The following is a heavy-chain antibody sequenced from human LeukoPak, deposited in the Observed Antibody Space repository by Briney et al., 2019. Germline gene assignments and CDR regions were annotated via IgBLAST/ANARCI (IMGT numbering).Heavy chain of an antibody. D-gene: IGHD2-21*02. CDR1: GYTFTGYF. CDR2: INANTGDT. Sequence: GASVKVSCMASGYTFTGYFLHWLRQAPRQGLEWMAWINANTGDTNYAHNFQGRVTVTRDTPTSTTYMDLVRLTSDDAAVYYCARAGHGLYGGYYTLDYWGQGTLVTVSS. CDR3: ARAGHGLYGGYYTLDY. V-gene: IGHV1-2*02. J-gene: IGHJ4*02.